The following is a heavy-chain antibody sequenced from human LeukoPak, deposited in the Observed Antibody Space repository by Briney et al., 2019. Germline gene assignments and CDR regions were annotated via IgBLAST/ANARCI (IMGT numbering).Heavy chain of an antibody. J-gene: IGHJ4*02. CDR2: IDTSGGHT. V-gene: IGHV3-53*01. D-gene: IGHD3-10*01. CDR3: ARGYYGSGSSLTDY. CDR1: GFTVSSNY. Sequence: PGGSLRLSCAASGFTVSSNYMSWVRQAPGKGLEWVSVIDTSGGHTYYADSVKGRFTISRDNAKNSLYLQMNSLRAEDTAVYYCARGYYGSGSSLTDYWGQGTLVTVSS.